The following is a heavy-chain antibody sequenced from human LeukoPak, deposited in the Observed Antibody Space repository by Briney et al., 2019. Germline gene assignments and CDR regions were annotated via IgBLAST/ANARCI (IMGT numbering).Heavy chain of an antibody. CDR3: ARGRAVVVAATDY. CDR2: IIPIFGTA. V-gene: IGHV1-69*05. D-gene: IGHD2-15*01. CDR1: GGTFISYA. J-gene: IGHJ4*02. Sequence: SVKVSCKASGGTFISYAISWVRQAPGEGLEWMGRIIPIFGTANYAQKFQGRVTITTDESTSTAYMELSSLRSEDTAVYYCARGRAVVVAATDYWGQGTLVTVSS.